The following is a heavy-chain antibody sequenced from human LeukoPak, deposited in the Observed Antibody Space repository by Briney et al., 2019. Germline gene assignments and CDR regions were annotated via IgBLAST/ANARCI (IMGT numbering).Heavy chain of an antibody. Sequence: GGSLRLSCAVSGFTFNNNAMSWVRQAPGKGLECVSAISATGGATYYADCVKGRITISRDNSKSTLYLQMNSLRAEDTAVYYRVKADGVTPEWGQGTLVTVSS. CDR1: GFTFNNNA. J-gene: IGHJ4*02. CDR3: VKADGVTPE. D-gene: IGHD5-18*01. CDR2: ISATGGAT. V-gene: IGHV3-23*01.